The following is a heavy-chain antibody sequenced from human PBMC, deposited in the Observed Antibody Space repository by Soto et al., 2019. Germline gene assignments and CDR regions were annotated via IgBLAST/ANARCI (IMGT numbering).Heavy chain of an antibody. CDR2: ITWNSGYI. CDR1: GFTFDDYA. V-gene: IGHV3-9*01. CDR3: AKALYGSSSSPIDY. D-gene: IGHD6-13*01. J-gene: IGHJ4*02. Sequence: LRLSCTASGFTFDDYAMHWVRQAPGKGLEWVSYITWNSGYIGYADSVKGRFTISRDNANNSLYLQMNSLKPEDTAFYYCAKALYGSSSSPIDYWGQGTLVTVSS.